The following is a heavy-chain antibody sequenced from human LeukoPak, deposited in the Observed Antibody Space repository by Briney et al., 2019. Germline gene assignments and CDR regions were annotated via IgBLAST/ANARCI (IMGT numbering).Heavy chain of an antibody. J-gene: IGHJ3*02. Sequence: GGSLRLSCAASGFTFSSYWMHWVRQAPGKGLVWVSRINSDGSSTSYADSVKGRFTISRDNAKNTLYLQMNSLRAEDTAVYYCARVQGHPPNGLDIWGQGTMVTVPS. CDR1: GFTFSSYW. D-gene: IGHD2-8*01. V-gene: IGHV3-74*01. CDR2: INSDGSST. CDR3: ARVQGHPPNGLDI.